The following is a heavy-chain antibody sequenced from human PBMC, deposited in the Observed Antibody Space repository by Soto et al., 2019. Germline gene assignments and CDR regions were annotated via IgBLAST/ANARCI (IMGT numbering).Heavy chain of an antibody. CDR3: ARGRHILTGYYSLSRAEYFQH. CDR1: GGSISSGDYY. CDR2: IYYSGST. V-gene: IGHV4-30-4*01. D-gene: IGHD3-9*01. J-gene: IGHJ1*01. Sequence: SETLSLTCTVSGGSISSGDYYWSWIRQPPGKGLEWIGYIYYSGSTYYNPSLKSRVTISVDTSKNQFSLKLSSVTAADTAVYYCARGRHILTGYYSLSRAEYFQHWGQGTLVTVSS.